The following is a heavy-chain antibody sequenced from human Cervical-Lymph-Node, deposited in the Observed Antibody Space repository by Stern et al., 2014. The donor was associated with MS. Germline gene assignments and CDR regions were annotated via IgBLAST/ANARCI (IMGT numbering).Heavy chain of an antibody. CDR3: TRLNYYESSGSSYYSSGLDV. J-gene: IGHJ6*02. D-gene: IGHD3-22*01. CDR1: GFTFRHAW. V-gene: IGHV3-15*01. CDR2: IKSKTDGGTI. Sequence: EMQLVESGGGLVKPGGSLRVSCAASGFTFRHAWMSWVRQAPGKGLEWVGRIKSKTDGGTIDYAAPVKGRFTISRDDSKNTLFRQMNSLRTEDTAVYSCTRLNYYESSGSSYYSSGLDVWGQGTTVTISS.